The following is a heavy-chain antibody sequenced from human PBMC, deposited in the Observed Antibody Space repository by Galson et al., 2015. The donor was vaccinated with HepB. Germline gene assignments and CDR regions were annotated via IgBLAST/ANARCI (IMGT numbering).Heavy chain of an antibody. CDR1: GFTFSSYS. V-gene: IGHV3-21*01. CDR3: ERDGGCGWRSGYYRQYFDY. D-gene: IGHD3-3*01. Sequence: SLRLSCAASGFTFSSYSMNWVRQAPGKGLEWVPSISSSSSYIYYADSVKGRFTISRDNAKNSLYLQMNSLRAEDTAVYYCERDGGCGWRSGYYRQYFDYWGQGTLVTVSS. J-gene: IGHJ4*02. CDR2: ISSSSSYI.